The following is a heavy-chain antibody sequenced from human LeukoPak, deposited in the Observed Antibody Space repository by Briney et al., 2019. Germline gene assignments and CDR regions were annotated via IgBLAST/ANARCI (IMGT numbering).Heavy chain of an antibody. Sequence: SVKVSCKASGGTFSSYAISWVRQAPGQGLEWMGRIIPILGIANYAQKFQGRVTITADKSTSTAYMELSSLRSEDTAVYYCARGEKWELLPFDYWGQGTLVTVSS. J-gene: IGHJ4*02. CDR1: GGTFSSYA. CDR3: ARGEKWELLPFDY. V-gene: IGHV1-69*04. D-gene: IGHD1-26*01. CDR2: IIPILGIA.